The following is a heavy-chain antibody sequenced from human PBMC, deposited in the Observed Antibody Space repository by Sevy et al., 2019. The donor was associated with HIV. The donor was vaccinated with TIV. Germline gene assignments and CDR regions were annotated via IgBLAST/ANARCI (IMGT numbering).Heavy chain of an antibody. J-gene: IGHJ6*02. CDR2: IKKDGSEK. D-gene: IGHD2-2*01. V-gene: IGHV3-7*03. CDR1: GFTFSRYW. CDR3: ARDCSSTSCLWGLDV. Sequence: GGSLRLSCAASGFTFSRYWMSWVRQAPGKGLEWVANIKKDGSEKYDVDSVKGGFTISRDNAKNSLFLQMNSLRAEDTAVYYCARDCSSTSCLWGLDVWGQGTTVTVSS.